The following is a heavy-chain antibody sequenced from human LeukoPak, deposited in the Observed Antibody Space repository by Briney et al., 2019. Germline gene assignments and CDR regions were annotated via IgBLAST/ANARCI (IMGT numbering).Heavy chain of an antibody. J-gene: IGHJ6*03. V-gene: IGHV1-2*02. CDR1: GYTFTGYY. CDR2: INPNSGGT. CDR3: PLDSPLYSRTTGTPYYYYYYYMGV. Sequence: ASVKVSCKASGYTFTGYYMHWVRQAPGQGGEWMGWINPNSGGTNYAQKFQGRVTMTRDTSISTAYMELSRLRSDDTAVYYCPLDSPLYSRTTGTPYYYYYYYMGVWGKGTTVTVSS. D-gene: IGHD1-1*01.